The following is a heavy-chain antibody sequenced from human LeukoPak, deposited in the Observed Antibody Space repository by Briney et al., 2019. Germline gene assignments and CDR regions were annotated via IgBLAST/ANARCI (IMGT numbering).Heavy chain of an antibody. CDR1: GYTFTGYY. CDR2: INPNSGGT. CDR3: AKGIAVVAGVDWFDP. Sequence: GASVKVSCKASGYTFTGYYIHWVRQAPGQGLEWMGWINPNSGGTNYAQKFQGRVTMTRDTSIITAYMDLSRLRSDDTAVYYCAKGIAVVAGVDWFDPWGQGTLVTVSS. D-gene: IGHD6-19*01. V-gene: IGHV1-2*02. J-gene: IGHJ5*02.